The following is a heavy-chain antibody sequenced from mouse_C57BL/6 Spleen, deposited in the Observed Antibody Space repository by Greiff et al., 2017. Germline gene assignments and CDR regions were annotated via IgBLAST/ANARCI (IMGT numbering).Heavy chain of an antibody. D-gene: IGHD6-1*01. J-gene: IGHJ4*01. Sequence: VQLQQSGPELVKPGDSVKISCKASGYSFTGYFMNWVMQSHGKSLEWIGRINPYNGDTFYNQKFKGKATLSVDKSSSTAHMELRSLTSEDSAVYYCERDYGHNGAMDYWGQGTSVTVSS. CDR1: GYSFTGYF. V-gene: IGHV1-20*01. CDR3: ERDYGHNGAMDY. CDR2: INPYNGDT.